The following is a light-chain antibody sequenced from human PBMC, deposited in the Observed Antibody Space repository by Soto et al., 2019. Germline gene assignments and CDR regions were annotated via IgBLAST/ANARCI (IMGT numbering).Light chain of an antibody. Sequence: EIVMTQSPATLSVSPGERATLSCRAGQSVSSNLSWYQQKPGQAPRLLIYDTSNRATGIPARFSGSGSGTDFTLTISSLDPEDFAVYYCQQRSNWPITFGQGTRLEIK. J-gene: IGKJ5*01. CDR3: QQRSNWPIT. CDR1: QSVSSN. V-gene: IGKV3-11*01. CDR2: DTS.